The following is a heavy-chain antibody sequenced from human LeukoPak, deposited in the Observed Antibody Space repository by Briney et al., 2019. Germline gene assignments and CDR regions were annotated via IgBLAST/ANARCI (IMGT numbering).Heavy chain of an antibody. CDR3: AKDPRRILGSFEI. J-gene: IGHJ3*02. CDR2: ISGSSGNT. Sequence: GGSLRLSCAASGFTSNTYGMSWVRQAPGKGLEWVSGISGSSGNTYYADSVKGRFTISRDTSKNTLYLKMSSLRAEDTAVYYCAKDPRRILGSFEIWGQGTMVTVS. CDR1: GFTSNTYG. D-gene: IGHD2/OR15-2a*01. V-gene: IGHV3-23*01.